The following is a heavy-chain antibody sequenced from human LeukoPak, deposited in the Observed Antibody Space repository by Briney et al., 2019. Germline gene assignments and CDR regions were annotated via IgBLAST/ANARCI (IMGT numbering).Heavy chain of an antibody. CDR1: GFTFGDYA. J-gene: IGHJ3*02. CDR2: IRSKAYGGTT. Sequence: PGGSLRLSCTASGFTFGDYAMSWVRQAPGKGLEWVGFIRSKAYGGTTEYAASVKGRFTISRDDSKSIAYLQMNSLKTEDTAVYYCTRDELRYFDWSSNPAFDIWGQGTMVTVSS. CDR3: TRDELRYFDWSSNPAFDI. V-gene: IGHV3-49*04. D-gene: IGHD3-9*01.